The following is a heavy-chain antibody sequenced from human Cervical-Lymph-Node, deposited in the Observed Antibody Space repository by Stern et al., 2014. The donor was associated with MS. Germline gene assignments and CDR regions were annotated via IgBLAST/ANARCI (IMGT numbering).Heavy chain of an antibody. CDR3: AKDISERHYYFDS. V-gene: IGHV3-9*01. D-gene: IGHD3-16*02. CDR1: GFTFDDCA. CDR2: ISWNSNNI. J-gene: IGHJ4*02. Sequence: VQLVESGGGSGQPGRSLRLSCAASGFTFDDCAMHWVRQAPGKGLERVSGISWNSNNIGYADSVRGRFTISRDNAKNSLYLQMNGLRPEDTALYYCAKDISERHYYFDSWGEGTLVTVSS.